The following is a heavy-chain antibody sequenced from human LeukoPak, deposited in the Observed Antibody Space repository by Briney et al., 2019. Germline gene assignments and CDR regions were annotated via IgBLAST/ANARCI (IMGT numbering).Heavy chain of an antibody. CDR2: IHYSGST. Sequence: SETLSLTCTVSGGSISSSIYFWGWIRQPPGKGLEWIGSIHYSGSTYHDPSLKSRVTVSLDTSKNQFSLKLSSVTATDTAVYYCARQLYSSGSYYAPMDVWGKGTTVTISS. CDR1: GGSISSSIYF. D-gene: IGHD3-10*01. J-gene: IGHJ6*03. CDR3: ARQLYSSGSYYAPMDV. V-gene: IGHV4-39*01.